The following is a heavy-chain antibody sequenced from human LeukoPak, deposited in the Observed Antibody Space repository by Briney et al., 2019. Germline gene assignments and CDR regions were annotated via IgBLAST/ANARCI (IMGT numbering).Heavy chain of an antibody. V-gene: IGHV3-23*01. CDR1: GFTFSNCA. J-gene: IGHJ4*02. CDR2: ISGPGGTT. CDR3: AKTSRAAVGRSPFDH. Sequence: PGGSLRLSCAASGFTFSNCAMSWVRQAPDKGLEWVSSISGPGGTTYYTDSVKGRFTISRDNSKSTVYLQMNSLRAEDTAIYYCAKTSRAAVGRSPFDHWGQGTLVTVSS. D-gene: IGHD6-13*01.